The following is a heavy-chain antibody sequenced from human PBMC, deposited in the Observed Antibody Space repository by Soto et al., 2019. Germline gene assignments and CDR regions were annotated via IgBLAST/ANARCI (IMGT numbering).Heavy chain of an antibody. D-gene: IGHD6-19*01. CDR3: ARAPTGYSSGWLQHYYYGMDV. CDR2: TYYRSKWYS. CDR1: GDSVSSNSAA. Sequence: SQTLSLTCVISGDSVSSNSAAWNWIRQSPSRGLEWLGRTYYRSKWYSNYAVSVKSRITINPDTSKNQFSLQLNSVTPEDTAVYYCARAPTGYSSGWLQHYYYGMDVWGQGTTVTVS. J-gene: IGHJ6*02. V-gene: IGHV6-1*01.